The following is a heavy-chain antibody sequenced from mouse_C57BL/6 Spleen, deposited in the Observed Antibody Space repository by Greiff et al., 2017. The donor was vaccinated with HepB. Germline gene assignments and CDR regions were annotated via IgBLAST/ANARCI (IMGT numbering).Heavy chain of an antibody. CDR1: GYTFTSYW. V-gene: IGHV1-72*01. CDR2: IDPNSGGT. J-gene: IGHJ1*03. Sequence: QVQLQQPGAELVKPGASVKLSCKASGYTFTSYWMHWVKQRPGRGLEWIGRIDPNSGGTKYNEKFKSKATLTVDKPSSTAYMQLSSLTSEDSEVCYCARRLANWDWYFDVWGTGTTVTVSS. D-gene: IGHD4-1*01. CDR3: ARRLANWDWYFDV.